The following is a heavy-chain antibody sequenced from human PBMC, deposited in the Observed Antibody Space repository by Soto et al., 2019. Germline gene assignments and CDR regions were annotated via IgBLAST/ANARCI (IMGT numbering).Heavy chain of an antibody. D-gene: IGHD3-3*01. CDR3: ARDGGFYGVDV. CDR2: IRGSTYGSTT. J-gene: IGHJ6*02. V-gene: IGHV3-49*04. Sequence: GGSLRLSCTFSGFTFEDHALTLVRQAPGKWLQCLGYIRGSTYGSTTEYDPSVRGIIIISRDYSKSIGYLQMNSLKSEDTAVYYCARDGGFYGVDVWGQGTTVTDSS. CDR1: GFTFEDHA.